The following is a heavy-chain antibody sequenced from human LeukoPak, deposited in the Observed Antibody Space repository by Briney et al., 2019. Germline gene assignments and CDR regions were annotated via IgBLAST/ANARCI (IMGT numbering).Heavy chain of an antibody. CDR1: GYSFISYW. Sequence: GESLKISCKGSGYSFISYWIGWVRQMPGKGLEWMGIIYPGDSDTRYSPSFQGQVTISADKSISTAYLQWSSLKASDTAMYYCARGGQQQLVKNRFDWFDPWGQGTLVTVSS. CDR2: IYPGDSDT. J-gene: IGHJ5*02. CDR3: ARGGQQQLVKNRFDWFDP. D-gene: IGHD6-13*01. V-gene: IGHV5-51*01.